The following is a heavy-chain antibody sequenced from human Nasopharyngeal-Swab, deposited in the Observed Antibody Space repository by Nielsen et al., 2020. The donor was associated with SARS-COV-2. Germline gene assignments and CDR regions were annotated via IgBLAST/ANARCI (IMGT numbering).Heavy chain of an antibody. J-gene: IGHJ6*03. CDR3: ASSTAADTNYYSYYMDV. CDR2: INAGNGNT. D-gene: IGHD6-13*01. Sequence: WVRQAPVQRIEWIGWINAGNGNTKYSQKFQGRVTITRDASASTAYMELSSLRSEDTAVYYCASSTAADTNYYSYYMDVWGKGTTVTVSS. V-gene: IGHV1-3*01.